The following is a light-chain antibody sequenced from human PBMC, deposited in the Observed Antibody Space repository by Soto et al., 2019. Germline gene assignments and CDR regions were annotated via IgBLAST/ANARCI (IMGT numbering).Light chain of an antibody. CDR3: QQYYTTPYT. CDR2: WAS. J-gene: IGKJ2*01. V-gene: IGKV4-1*01. Sequence: DIVMTQSPDSLAVSLGERATINCKSSQSVLYSSNNKNYLTWYQQKPGQPPKVPIYWASTRESGIPARFSGSGSGTDFTLTISSLQAEDVAVYYCQQYYTTPYTFGQGTKVEIK. CDR1: QSVLYSSNNKNY.